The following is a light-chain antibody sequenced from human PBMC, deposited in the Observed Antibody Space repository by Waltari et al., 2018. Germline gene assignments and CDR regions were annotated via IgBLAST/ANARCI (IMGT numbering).Light chain of an antibody. J-gene: IGKJ3*01. CDR1: QSVSSN. Sequence: EIVMTQSPATLSVSPGERATLSCRASQSVSSNLALYQQKPGQAPRLLIYGASTRATGIPARFSGSGSGTEFTLTISSMQSEDFAVYYCQQYNNWPPFTFGPGTKVDIK. CDR2: GAS. CDR3: QQYNNWPPFT. V-gene: IGKV3-15*01.